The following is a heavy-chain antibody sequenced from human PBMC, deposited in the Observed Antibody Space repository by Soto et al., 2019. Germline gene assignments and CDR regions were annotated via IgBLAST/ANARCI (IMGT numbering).Heavy chain of an antibody. D-gene: IGHD2-21*01. CDR1: GLTFSSYS. J-gene: IGHJ1*01. V-gene: IGHV3-21*01. Sequence: GTLRLSSAASGLTFSSYSMIWVRQAPGKGLEWVSSISSSSSYIYYADSVKGRFTISRDNAKNSLYLQMKSLRAEDKAVYYCARDRPAYAYCGGECYSRCFQHWGQGTLVTVSS. CDR3: ARDRPAYAYCGGECYSRCFQH. CDR2: ISSSSSYI.